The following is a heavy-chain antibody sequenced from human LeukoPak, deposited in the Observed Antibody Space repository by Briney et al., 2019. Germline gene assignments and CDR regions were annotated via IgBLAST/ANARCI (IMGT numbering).Heavy chain of an antibody. J-gene: IGHJ4*02. Sequence: PGGSLRLSCEASGFTFSNYWMHWVRQPPGKGLMWVSQISTDGSQTFYADSVKGRFTISRDNAQNTLFLQMDSLRPEDTVVYYCVRSLRSADFWGQGTLVTVSS. CDR2: ISTDGSQT. V-gene: IGHV3-74*01. CDR1: GFTFSNYW. CDR3: VRSLRSADF.